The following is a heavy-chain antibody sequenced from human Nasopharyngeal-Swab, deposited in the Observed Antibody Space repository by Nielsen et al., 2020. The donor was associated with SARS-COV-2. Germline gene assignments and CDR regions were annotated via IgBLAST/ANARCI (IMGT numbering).Heavy chain of an antibody. CDR3: AKHQQSHDYGDSQDF. Sequence: ETLSLTCSVSGGSISSSSYYWGWVRQAPGKGLEWVSAISGRGGSTYYADSVKGRFTISRDNSKNTLYLQMNSLRAEDTAVYYCAKHQQSHDYGDSQDFWGQGTLVTVSS. V-gene: IGHV3-23*01. J-gene: IGHJ4*02. CDR1: GGSISSSSYY. CDR2: ISGRGGST. D-gene: IGHD4-17*01.